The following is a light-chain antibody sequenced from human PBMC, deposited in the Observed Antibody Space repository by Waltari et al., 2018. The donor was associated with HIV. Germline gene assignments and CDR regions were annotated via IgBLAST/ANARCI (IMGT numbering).Light chain of an antibody. Sequence: QSVLTQPHSVSGAPGQRVTISCTGSRSNIGAGYDVHWYQQLPGTAPKLLICGNINRPSGVPDRCAGSKSGTSASLAITGLQAEDEADYDCQSYDSSRSGLFGGGTKLTVL. CDR1: RSNIGAGYD. V-gene: IGLV1-40*01. J-gene: IGLJ2*01. CDR3: QSYDSSRSGL. CDR2: GNI.